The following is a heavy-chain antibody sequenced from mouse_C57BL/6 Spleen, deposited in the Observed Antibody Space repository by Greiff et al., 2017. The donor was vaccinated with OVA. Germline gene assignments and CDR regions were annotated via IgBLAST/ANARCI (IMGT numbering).Heavy chain of an antibody. CDR3: AGPDGYYNLQHPAWFAY. D-gene: IGHD2-3*01. J-gene: IGHJ3*01. V-gene: IGHV1-26*01. CDR1: GYTFTDYY. CDR2: INPNNGGT. Sequence: EVQLQQSGPELVKPGASVKISCKASGYTFTDYYMNWVKQSHGKSLEWIGDINPNNGGTSYNQKFKGKATLTVDKSSSTAYMELRSLTSEDSAVYYCAGPDGYYNLQHPAWFAYWGQGTLVTVSA.